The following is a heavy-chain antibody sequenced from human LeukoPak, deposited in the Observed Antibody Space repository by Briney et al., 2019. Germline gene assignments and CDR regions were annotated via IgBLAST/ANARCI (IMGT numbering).Heavy chain of an antibody. V-gene: IGHV4-31*03. D-gene: IGHD5-18*01. CDR3: AREAGGYSYGKRYFDY. CDR1: GASISSGGYY. J-gene: IGHJ4*02. CDR2: IYHSGST. Sequence: SETLSLTCSVSGASISSGGYYWTWIRQHPGKGLEWIGYIYHSGSTYYNPSLKSRVTISVDTSKNQFSLKLTSVTAADTAVYYCAREAGGYSYGKRYFDYWGQGTLVTVSS.